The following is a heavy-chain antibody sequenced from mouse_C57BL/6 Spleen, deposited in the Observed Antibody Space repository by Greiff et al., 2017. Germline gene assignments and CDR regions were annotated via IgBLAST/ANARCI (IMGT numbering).Heavy chain of an antibody. J-gene: IGHJ1*03. CDR2: INPNNGGT. Sequence: VQLQQSGPELVKPGASVKIPCKASGYTFTDYNMDWVKQSHGKSLEWIGEINPNNGGTIYNQKFKGKATLTVDKSSSTAYMELRSLTSEDTAVYYCARAPQLGHFDVWGTGTTVTVSS. V-gene: IGHV1-18*01. CDR3: ARAPQLGHFDV. CDR1: GYTFTDYN. D-gene: IGHD4-1*02.